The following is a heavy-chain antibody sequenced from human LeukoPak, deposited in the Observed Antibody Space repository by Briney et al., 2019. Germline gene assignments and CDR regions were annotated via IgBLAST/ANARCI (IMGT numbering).Heavy chain of an antibody. D-gene: IGHD6-13*01. V-gene: IGHV3-7*01. CDR3: KSGGAAPGSFDY. CDR1: GFIFSDYW. J-gene: IGHJ4*02. Sequence: GGSLGLSCTASGFIFSDYWMSWMRQAPGKGLEWVANIKYDGSEKYYVDSVKGRFTISRNNAKNSLDLQLNSLRVEDTAVYYCKSGGAAPGSFDYWGQGTLVTVSP. CDR2: IKYDGSEK.